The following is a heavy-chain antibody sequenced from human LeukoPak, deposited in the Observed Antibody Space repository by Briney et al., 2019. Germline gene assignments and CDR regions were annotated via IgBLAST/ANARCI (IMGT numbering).Heavy chain of an antibody. Sequence: ASVKVSCKVSGYTLTGLSMHWVRQAPGKGLEWMGGFDPEDGETIYAQKFQGRVTMTEDTSTDTAYMELSSLRSEDTAVYYCATDLGNYYDSSGSLTRPAAFDYWGQGTLVTVSS. J-gene: IGHJ4*02. D-gene: IGHD3-22*01. CDR1: GYTLTGLS. V-gene: IGHV1-24*01. CDR2: FDPEDGET. CDR3: ATDLGNYYDSSGSLTRPAAFDY.